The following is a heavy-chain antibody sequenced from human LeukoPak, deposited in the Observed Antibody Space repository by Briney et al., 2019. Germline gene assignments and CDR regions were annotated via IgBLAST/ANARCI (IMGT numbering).Heavy chain of an antibody. CDR2: ISGSAGST. D-gene: IGHD4-17*01. V-gene: IGHV3-23*01. J-gene: IGHJ6*03. CDR1: GFTFSSYA. Sequence: GGSLRLSCAASGFTFSSYAMSWVRQAPGKGLEWVSAISGSAGSTYYADSVKGRFTIFRDNSKNTLYLQMNSLRAEDTALYYCARNPLYGNKGYYYYYMDVWGKGTTVTVSS. CDR3: ARNPLYGNKGYYYYYMDV.